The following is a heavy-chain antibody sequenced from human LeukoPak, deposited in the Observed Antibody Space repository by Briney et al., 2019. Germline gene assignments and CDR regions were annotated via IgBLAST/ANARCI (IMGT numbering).Heavy chain of an antibody. D-gene: IGHD3-22*01. Sequence: PGGSLRLSCAASGFTFSTYTMTWVRQAPGKGLVWVSRINSDGSSTSYADSVKGRFTISRDNAKNTLYLQMNSLRAEDTAVYYCARDLNPYYYDSSGYQPGDYWGQGTLVTVSS. CDR3: ARDLNPYYYDSSGYQPGDY. CDR2: INSDGSST. V-gene: IGHV3-74*01. CDR1: GFTFSTYT. J-gene: IGHJ4*02.